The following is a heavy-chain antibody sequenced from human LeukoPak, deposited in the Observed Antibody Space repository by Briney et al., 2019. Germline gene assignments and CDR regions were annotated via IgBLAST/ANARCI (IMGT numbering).Heavy chain of an antibody. Sequence: GGSLRLSCAASGFTFSNYWMSWVRQAPGKGLEWVANINQDGSDKYYVDSVKGRFTISRDNTKNSLYLQMNSLRAEDTAVYYCVGGDYWGQGTLVTVSS. J-gene: IGHJ4*02. CDR3: VGGDY. V-gene: IGHV3-7*01. CDR1: GFTFSNYW. CDR2: INQDGSDK.